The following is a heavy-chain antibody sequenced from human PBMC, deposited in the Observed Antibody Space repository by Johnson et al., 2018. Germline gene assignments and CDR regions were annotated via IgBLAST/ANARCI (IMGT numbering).Heavy chain of an antibody. Sequence: VQLVESGAEVKKPGASVKVSCKASGYTFSSYDINWVRQAAGQGLEWVGWMNPYSGNTGCAEKFKGRLTMTRNTSISTAYMDLSSLRSEDTAVYYCARGLTISWSFTSEYFQHWGQGTLVTVSS. CDR2: MNPYSGNT. D-gene: IGHD6-13*01. CDR1: GYTFSSYD. CDR3: ARGLTISWSFTSEYFQH. V-gene: IGHV1-8*01. J-gene: IGHJ1*01.